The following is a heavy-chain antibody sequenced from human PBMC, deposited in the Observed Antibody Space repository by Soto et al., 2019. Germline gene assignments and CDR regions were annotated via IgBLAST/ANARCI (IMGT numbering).Heavy chain of an antibody. D-gene: IGHD2-8*01. CDR3: ARGAYCTNGVCFNAISYFDY. CDR2: IYYSGST. V-gene: IGHV4-31*03. Sequence: PLETLSLTCTVSGGSISSGGYYWSWIRQHPGKGLEWIGYIYYSGSTYYNPSLKSRVTISVDTSKNQFSLKLSSVTAADTAVYYCARGAYCTNGVCFNAISYFDYWGQGTLVTVSS. J-gene: IGHJ4*02. CDR1: GGSISSGGYY.